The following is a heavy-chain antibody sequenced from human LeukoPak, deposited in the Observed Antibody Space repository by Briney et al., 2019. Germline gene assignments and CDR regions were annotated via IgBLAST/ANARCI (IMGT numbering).Heavy chain of an antibody. CDR3: ARDRTYFDLLTGYSGVAFDI. CDR2: IKQDGSEK. J-gene: IGHJ3*02. Sequence: PGGSLRLSCAASGFTFSGYSMSWVRQAPGKGLEWVANIKQDGSEKYSVDSLKGRFTISRDNAKNSLYLQLNSLRAEDTAVYFCARDRTYFDLLTGYSGVAFDIWGQGTMVTVSS. V-gene: IGHV3-7*05. D-gene: IGHD3-9*01. CDR1: GFTFSGYS.